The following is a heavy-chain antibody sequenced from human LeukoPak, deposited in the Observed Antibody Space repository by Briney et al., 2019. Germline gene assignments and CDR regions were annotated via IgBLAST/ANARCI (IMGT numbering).Heavy chain of an antibody. J-gene: IGHJ4*02. CDR1: GFTLSSYA. Sequence: SGGSLRLSCSASGFTLSSYAMYWVRQAPETGLEYVSAITSNGRSTYYADSVKARFTISRDNSKNTLYLQMSRLRREDTAVYYCVKVEKFSSSWVPADRGQGTPVTVSS. V-gene: IGHV3-64D*06. D-gene: IGHD6-13*01. CDR2: ITSNGRST. CDR3: VKVEKFSSSWVPAD.